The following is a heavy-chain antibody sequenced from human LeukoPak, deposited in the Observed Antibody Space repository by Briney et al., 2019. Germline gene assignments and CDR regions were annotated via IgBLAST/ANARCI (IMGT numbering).Heavy chain of an antibody. Sequence: GVTLRLSCAVSGFTFSSYDMTWVRQAPGKGLVWVSALSGSCGSKYYADPLKGRFTIPRDKSKNTRYLQMNSLRAEDTAVYYCAKCSVRFSEWLLSPFDSWGQGTLVTVSS. J-gene: IGHJ4*02. CDR1: GFTFSSYD. V-gene: IGHV3-23*01. CDR3: AKCSVRFSEWLLSPFDS. D-gene: IGHD3-3*01. CDR2: LSGSCGSK.